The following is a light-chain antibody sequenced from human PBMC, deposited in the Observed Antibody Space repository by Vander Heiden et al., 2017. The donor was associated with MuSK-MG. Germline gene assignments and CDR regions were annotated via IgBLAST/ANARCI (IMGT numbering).Light chain of an antibody. CDR1: PSVSSC. CDR3: QQRSNRPPIT. Sequence: EIVFTQSPATLSLSPGERATLTCTASPSVSSCLAWYQQKPGQAPRILIYDAANRATGIPARFSGSGSGTDFTLTISSLEPEDVAVYYCQQRSNRPPITFGQGTRLEIK. V-gene: IGKV3-11*01. J-gene: IGKJ5*01. CDR2: DAA.